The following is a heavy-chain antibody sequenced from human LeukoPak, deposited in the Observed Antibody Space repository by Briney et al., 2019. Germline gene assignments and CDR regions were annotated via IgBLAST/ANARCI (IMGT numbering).Heavy chain of an antibody. D-gene: IGHD3-9*01. CDR1: GFTFSSYS. CDR2: ISSSSSCI. J-gene: IGHJ4*02. Sequence: GGSLRLSCAASGFTFSSYSMNWVRQAPGKGLEWVSSISSSSSCIYYADSVKGRFTISRDNAKNSLYLQMNSLRAEDTAVYYCARDPNYDILTGYPPWVFDYWGQGTLVTVSS. V-gene: IGHV3-21*01. CDR3: ARDPNYDILTGYPPWVFDY.